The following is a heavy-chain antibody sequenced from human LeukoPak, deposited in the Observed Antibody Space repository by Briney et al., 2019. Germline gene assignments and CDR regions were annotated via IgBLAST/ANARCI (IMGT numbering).Heavy chain of an antibody. J-gene: IGHJ3*02. Sequence: SETLSLTCAVYGGSFSGYYWSWIRQPPGKGLEWIGEINHSGSTNYNPSLKSRVTISVDTSKNQFSPKLSSVTAADTAVYYCASGYSYGEIWGQGTMVTVSS. CDR2: INHSGST. V-gene: IGHV4-34*01. CDR1: GGSFSGYY. D-gene: IGHD5-18*01. CDR3: ASGYSYGEI.